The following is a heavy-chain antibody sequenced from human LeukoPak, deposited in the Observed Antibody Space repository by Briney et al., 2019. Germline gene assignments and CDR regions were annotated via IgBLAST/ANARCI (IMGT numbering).Heavy chain of an antibody. CDR1: GYTFTGYY. CDR2: INPNSGGT. Sequence: WASVKVSCKASGYTFTGYYMHWVRQAPGQGLEWMGRINPNSGGTNYAQEFQGRVTMTRDTSISTAYMELSRLRSDDTAVYYCARLVYSSSGDYWGQGTLVTVSS. V-gene: IGHV1-2*02. CDR3: ARLVYSSSGDY. J-gene: IGHJ4*02. D-gene: IGHD6-13*01.